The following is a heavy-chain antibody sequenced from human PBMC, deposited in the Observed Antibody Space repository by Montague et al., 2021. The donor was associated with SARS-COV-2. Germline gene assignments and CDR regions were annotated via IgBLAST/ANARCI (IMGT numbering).Heavy chain of an antibody. CDR3: AHRLSYDSSGYYGDY. CDR1: AFSLSTIGVS. V-gene: IGHV2-5*01. Sequence: PALVKPTHTLTLTCTFSAFSLSTIGVSVGWIRQPPEKALEWLGIXYWNDNNRYSTSLKSRLTITKDTSKNQVVLTMTSMDPVDTATYYCAHRLSYDSSGYYGDYWGQGTMVTVSS. CDR2: XYWNDNN. D-gene: IGHD3-22*01. J-gene: IGHJ4*02.